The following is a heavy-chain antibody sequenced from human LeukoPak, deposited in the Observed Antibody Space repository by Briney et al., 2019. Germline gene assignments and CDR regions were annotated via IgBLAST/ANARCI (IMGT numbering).Heavy chain of an antibody. CDR3: ARAGTGGGYGSGFDY. D-gene: IGHD5-12*01. J-gene: IGHJ4*02. CDR2: INSDGSST. V-gene: IGHV3-74*01. Sequence: GGSLRLSCAASGFTFSSYWMHWVRQAPGKGLVWVSRINSDGSSTSYADSVKGRFTISRDNAKNTLYLQMNSLRAEDAAVYYCARAGTGGGYGSGFDYWGQGTLVTVSS. CDR1: GFTFSSYW.